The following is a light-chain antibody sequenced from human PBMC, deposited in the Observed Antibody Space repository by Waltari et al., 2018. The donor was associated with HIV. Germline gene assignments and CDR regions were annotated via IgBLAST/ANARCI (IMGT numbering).Light chain of an antibody. Sequence: DIQMTQSPSSLTASIGDTVTVHCRASQDISNSLAWYQQKPGKNPPLLIYAASTLQSGVPSRFSGSGSGTDFVLTITGLQPEDDATYFCQKYDSAPLTFGQGTKVEIK. J-gene: IGKJ1*01. CDR3: QKYDSAPLT. V-gene: IGKV1-27*01. CDR2: AAS. CDR1: QDISNS.